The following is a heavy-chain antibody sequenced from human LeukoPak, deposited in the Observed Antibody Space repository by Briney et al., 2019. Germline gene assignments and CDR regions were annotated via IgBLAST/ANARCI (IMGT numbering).Heavy chain of an antibody. D-gene: IGHD2-15*01. Sequence: GGSLRLSCAASEFNFSNYAMTWVRQAPGKGLEWVSSISGSGASTYYADSVKGRFTISRDNSKNTLYLQFSSLRAEDTAVYYCAKDKATVAAKGPFDYWGQGTLVTVSS. CDR2: ISGSGAST. J-gene: IGHJ4*02. CDR3: AKDKATVAAKGPFDY. CDR1: EFNFSNYA. V-gene: IGHV3-23*01.